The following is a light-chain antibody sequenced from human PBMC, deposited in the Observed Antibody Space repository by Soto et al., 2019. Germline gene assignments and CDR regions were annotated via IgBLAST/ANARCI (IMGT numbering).Light chain of an antibody. V-gene: IGLV1-40*01. CDR2: GNS. J-gene: IGLJ3*02. Sequence: QSVLTQPPSVSGAPGQRVTISCTGSSSKIGAGYDVHWYQQLPGTAPKLLIYGNSNRPSGVPDRFSGSKTGTSASLAITGLQAEDEADYYCRSYDSSLSGWVFGGGTKVTVL. CDR1: SSKIGAGYD. CDR3: RSYDSSLSGWV.